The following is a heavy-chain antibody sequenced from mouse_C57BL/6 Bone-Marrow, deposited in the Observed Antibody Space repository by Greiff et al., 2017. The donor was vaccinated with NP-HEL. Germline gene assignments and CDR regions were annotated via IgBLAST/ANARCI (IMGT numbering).Heavy chain of an antibody. CDR3: ATLITTVPYYYAMDY. V-gene: IGHV1-55*01. D-gene: IGHD1-1*01. Sequence: QVQLQQSGAELVKPGASVKMSCKASGYTFTSYWITWVKQRPGQGLEWIGDIYPGSGSTNYNEKFKSKATLTVDTSSSTAYMQLSSLTSEDSAVYYCATLITTVPYYYAMDYWGQGTSVTVSS. CDR1: GYTFTSYW. J-gene: IGHJ4*01. CDR2: IYPGSGST.